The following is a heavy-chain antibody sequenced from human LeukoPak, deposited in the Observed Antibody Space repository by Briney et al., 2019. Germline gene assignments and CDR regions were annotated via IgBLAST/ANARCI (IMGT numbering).Heavy chain of an antibody. Sequence: PGGSPRLSCAASEFTVSSNYMSWVRQAPGKGLEWVSVIYSGGSTYYAESVKGRFTISRDNAKNSLYLQMNSLRAEDTAVYYCARPLRLAARPSHYYYGMDVWGQGTTVTVSS. CDR3: ARPLRLAARPSHYYYGMDV. V-gene: IGHV3-66*04. CDR1: EFTVSSNY. J-gene: IGHJ6*02. CDR2: IYSGGST. D-gene: IGHD6-6*01.